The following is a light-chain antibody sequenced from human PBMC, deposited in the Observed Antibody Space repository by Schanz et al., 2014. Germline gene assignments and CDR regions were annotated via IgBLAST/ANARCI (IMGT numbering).Light chain of an antibody. CDR2: DVS. CDR3: CSYAGTYSVV. Sequence: QSALTQPASVSGSPGQSITISCTGTSSDVGSYDLVSWYQQHPGKVPKLVIYDVSKRPSGVPDRFSGSKSGNTASLTISGLQAEDEADYYCCSYAGTYSVVFGGGTKLTVL. CDR1: SSDVGSYDL. J-gene: IGLJ2*01. V-gene: IGLV2-23*02.